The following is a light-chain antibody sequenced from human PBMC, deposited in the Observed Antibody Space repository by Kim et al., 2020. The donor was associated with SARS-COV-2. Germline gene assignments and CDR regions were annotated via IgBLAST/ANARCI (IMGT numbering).Light chain of an antibody. V-gene: IGKV1-5*03. CDR1: ENIDTY. CDR2: LAS. Sequence: SASVGDRVTITCRASENIDTYLAWYQQKPGRAPRLLIYLASNLENGVPSRFSGTGFGTDFSLTITSLQPDDFAVYYCQHYSRFPYTFGQGTKLEI. J-gene: IGKJ2*01. CDR3: QHYSRFPYT.